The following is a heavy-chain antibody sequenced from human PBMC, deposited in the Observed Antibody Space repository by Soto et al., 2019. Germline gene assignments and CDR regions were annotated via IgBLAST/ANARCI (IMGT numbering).Heavy chain of an antibody. D-gene: IGHD5-12*01. Sequence: PGGSLRLSCAASGFTFGSYWMHWVRQAPGKGLVVVSRIPSDGTNTAYADSVKGRFTISRDNAQNMVYRQMNSLRAEDTAMYYCARDGGYGTPFDYWGQGALVTVSS. J-gene: IGHJ4*02. V-gene: IGHV3-74*01. CDR3: ARDGGYGTPFDY. CDR1: GFTFGSYW. CDR2: IPSDGTNT.